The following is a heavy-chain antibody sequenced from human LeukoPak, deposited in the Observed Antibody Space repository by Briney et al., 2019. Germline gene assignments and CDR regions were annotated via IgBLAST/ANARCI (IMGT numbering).Heavy chain of an antibody. D-gene: IGHD1-26*01. CDR2: IYCSGST. CDR3: ARPGIVGAPGYFDY. J-gene: IGHJ4*02. CDR1: GGSISSSSYY. V-gene: IGHV4-39*01. Sequence: SETLSLTCTVSGGSISSSSYYWGWIRQPPGKGLEWIGSIYCSGSTYYNPSLKSRVTISVDTSKNQFSLKLSSVTAADTAVYYCARPGIVGAPGYFDYWGQGTLVTVSS.